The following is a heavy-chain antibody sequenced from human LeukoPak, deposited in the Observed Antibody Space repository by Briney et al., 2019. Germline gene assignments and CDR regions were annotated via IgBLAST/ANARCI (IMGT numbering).Heavy chain of an antibody. V-gene: IGHV4-30-2*01. CDR2: IYHSGST. J-gene: IGHJ6*02. CDR1: GGSTSSGGYS. CDR3: ARDHPYYYGMDV. Sequence: SQTLSLTCAVSGGSTSSGGYSWSWIRQPPGKGLEWIGYIYHSGSTYYNPSLKSRVTISVDRSKNQFSLKLSSVTAADTAVYYCARDHPYYYGMDVWGQGTTVTVSS.